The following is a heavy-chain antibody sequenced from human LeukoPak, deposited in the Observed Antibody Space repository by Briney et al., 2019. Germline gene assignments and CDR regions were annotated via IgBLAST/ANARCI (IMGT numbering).Heavy chain of an antibody. J-gene: IGHJ4*02. CDR2: IYSGGST. D-gene: IGHD6-13*01. V-gene: IGHV3-53*01. CDR3: ASPGYSSSWYEVDY. CDR1: GFTFNTYV. Sequence: PGGSLRLSCAASGFTFNTYVMNWVRQAPGKGLEWVSVIYSGGSTYYADSVKGRFTISRDNSKNTLYLQMNSLRAEDTAVYYCASPGYSSSWYEVDYWGQGTLVTVSS.